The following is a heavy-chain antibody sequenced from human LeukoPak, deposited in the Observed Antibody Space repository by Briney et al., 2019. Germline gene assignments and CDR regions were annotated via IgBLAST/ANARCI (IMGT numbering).Heavy chain of an antibody. J-gene: IGHJ4*02. CDR2: ISWNSGSI. D-gene: IGHD3-10*01. CDR3: AKDLSRDGSGSYTSPFDY. V-gene: IGHV3-9*01. Sequence: PGGSLRLSCAASGFTFDDYAMHWVRQAPGKGLEWVSGISWNSGSIGYADSVKGRFTISRDNAKNSLYLQMNSLRAEDTALYYCAKDLSRDGSGSYTSPFDYWGQGTLVTVSS. CDR1: GFTFDDYA.